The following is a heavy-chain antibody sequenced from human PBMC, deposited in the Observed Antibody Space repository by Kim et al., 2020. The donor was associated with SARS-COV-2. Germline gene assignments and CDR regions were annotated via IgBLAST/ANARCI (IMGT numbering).Heavy chain of an antibody. J-gene: IGHJ6*02. CDR3: ANFASSGWYFGKGYYGMDV. CDR1: GFTFSSYA. D-gene: IGHD6-19*01. Sequence: GGSLRLSCAASGFTFSSYAMSWVRQAPGKGLEWVSAISGSGGSTYYADSVKGRFTISRDNSKNTLYLQMNSLRAEDTAVYYCANFASSGWYFGKGYYGMDVWGQGTTVTVSS. V-gene: IGHV3-23*01. CDR2: ISGSGGST.